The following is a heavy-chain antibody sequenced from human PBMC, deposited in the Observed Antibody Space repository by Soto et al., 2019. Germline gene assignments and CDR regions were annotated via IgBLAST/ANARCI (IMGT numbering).Heavy chain of an antibody. CDR2: IYYSGST. CDR3: ARHAFFSDMDT. CDR1: GGSIISGAYY. V-gene: IGHV4-30-4*01. J-gene: IGHJ6*01. D-gene: IGHD3-16*01. Sequence: TLSITCTIYGGSIISGAYYWSWIRQPPGKGLEWIGYIYYSGSTYYNPSLKSRVTISVYTSKNQFSLKLTSVTAADTAVYYCARHAFFSDMDTWG.